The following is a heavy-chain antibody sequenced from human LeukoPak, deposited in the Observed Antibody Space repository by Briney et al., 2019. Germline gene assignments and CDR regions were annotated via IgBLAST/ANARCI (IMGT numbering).Heavy chain of an antibody. J-gene: IGHJ4*02. V-gene: IGHV1-18*04. CDR2: ISGYNGNT. D-gene: IGHD2-2*01. Sequence: ASVKVSCKSSGYTFTSYGITWVRQAPGQGLEWMGWISGYNGNTYSSQKFQGRVTMTTNTSTSTGYMELRSLRSDDTAVYYCARVHSYCSTTSCLDYWGQGTLVTVSS. CDR3: ARVHSYCSTTSCLDY. CDR1: GYTFTSYG.